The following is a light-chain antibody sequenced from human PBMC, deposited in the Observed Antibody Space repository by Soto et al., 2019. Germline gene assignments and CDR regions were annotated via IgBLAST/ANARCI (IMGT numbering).Light chain of an antibody. V-gene: IGLV2-11*01. CDR2: DVI. Sequence: QSALTQPRSVSGSPGQSVTISCTGTSSDVGVYNYVSWYQQHPGKAPQLVIYDVIKRPSGVPDRCSGSKSGNTASLTISGLQAEDDAYYYCCSYAGSSLWVFGGGTKVTVL. CDR3: CSYAGSSLWV. CDR1: SSDVGVYNY. J-gene: IGLJ3*02.